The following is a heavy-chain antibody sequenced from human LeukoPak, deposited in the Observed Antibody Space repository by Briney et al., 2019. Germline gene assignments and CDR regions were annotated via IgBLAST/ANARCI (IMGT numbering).Heavy chain of an antibody. CDR2: INTNTGNP. V-gene: IGHV7-4-1*02. J-gene: IGHJ4*02. CDR1: GYTFTSYA. CDR3: ARERPGVIFDY. D-gene: IGHD3-10*01. Sequence: ASVKVSCKASGYTFTSYAMAWVRQAPGQGLEWMGWINTNTGNPTYAQDFTGSFVFSLDTSVSTAYLQISTLKAEDTAVYYCARERPGVIFDYWGQGTLVTVSS.